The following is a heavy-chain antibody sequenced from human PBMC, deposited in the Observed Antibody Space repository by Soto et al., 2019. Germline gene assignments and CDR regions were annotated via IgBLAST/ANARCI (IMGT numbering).Heavy chain of an antibody. CDR1: GFTFSGSA. Sequence: GGSLRLSCAASGFTFSGSAMHWVRQASGKGLEWVGRIRSKTNNYATAYAASVKGRFTISRDDSKNTAYLQMNSLKTEDTAVYYCTRQYFDWLTDYWGQGTLVTVSS. V-gene: IGHV3-73*01. J-gene: IGHJ4*02. CDR3: TRQYFDWLTDY. CDR2: IRSKTNNYAT. D-gene: IGHD3-9*01.